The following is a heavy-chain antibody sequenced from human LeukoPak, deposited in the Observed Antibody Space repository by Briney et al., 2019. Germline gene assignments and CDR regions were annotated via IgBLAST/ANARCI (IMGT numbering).Heavy chain of an antibody. D-gene: IGHD6-25*01. CDR1: GFTLTDYE. Sequence: PGGSLRLSCTASGFTLTDYEMKWVRQAPGKGLEWVSYINSGGTTTYYADSVKGRFTISRDTAKNSLYLQMNSLRAEDTAVYYCARPTYSGGKFDCWGQGTLVTVS. J-gene: IGHJ4*02. CDR3: ARPTYSGGKFDC. CDR2: INSGGTTT. V-gene: IGHV3-48*03.